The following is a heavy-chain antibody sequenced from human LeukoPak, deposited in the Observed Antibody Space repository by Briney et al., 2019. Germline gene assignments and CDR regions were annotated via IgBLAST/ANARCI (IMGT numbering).Heavy chain of an antibody. J-gene: IGHJ6*02. V-gene: IGHV1-3*01. Sequence: GASVKVSCKASGYTFTSYAMHWVRQAPGQRLEWMGWINAGNGNTKYSQNFQGRVTITRDTSASTAYMDLSSLRSQDTAVYYCARDCLPITGGYDMDVWGQGTTVTVSS. D-gene: IGHD3-3*01. CDR1: GYTFTSYA. CDR3: ARDCLPITGGYDMDV. CDR2: INAGNGNT.